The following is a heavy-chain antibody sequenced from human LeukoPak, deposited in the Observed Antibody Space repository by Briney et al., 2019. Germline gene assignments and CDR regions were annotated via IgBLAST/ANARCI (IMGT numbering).Heavy chain of an antibody. V-gene: IGHV4-38-2*01. Sequence: PSETLSLTCAVSGYSISSGYYWGWIRQPPGKGLEWIGSIHHSGSTFYNPSLKSRVTISVDTSKNQFSLRLSSVTAADTAVYYCARHEAEMATILGGYRGQGTLVTVSS. CDR1: GYSISSGYY. D-gene: IGHD5-24*01. CDR3: ARHEAEMATILGGY. J-gene: IGHJ4*02. CDR2: IHHSGST.